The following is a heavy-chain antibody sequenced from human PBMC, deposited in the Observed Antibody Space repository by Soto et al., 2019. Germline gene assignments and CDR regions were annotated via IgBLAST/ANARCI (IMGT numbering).Heavy chain of an antibody. Sequence: SETLSLTCTVSGGSVSSGSYYWSWIRQPPGKGLEWIGYIYYSGSTNYNPSLKSRVTISVDTSKNQFSLKLSSVTAADTAVYYCARDEGRDGYRVFDYWGQGTLVTVSS. CDR3: ARDEGRDGYRVFDY. CDR2: IYYSGST. J-gene: IGHJ4*02. CDR1: GGSVSSGSYY. D-gene: IGHD5-12*01. V-gene: IGHV4-61*01.